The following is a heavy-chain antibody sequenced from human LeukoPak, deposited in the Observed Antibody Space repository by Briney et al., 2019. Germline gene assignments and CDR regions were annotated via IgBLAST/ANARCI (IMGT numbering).Heavy chain of an antibody. J-gene: IGHJ5*02. CDR3: ASQYYDFWSGYTKPPVTNWFDP. V-gene: IGHV4-34*01. CDR2: INHSGST. Sequence: PSETLSLTCAVYGGSFSGYYWSWIRQPPGKGLEWIGEINHSGSTNYNPSPKSRVTISVDTSKNQFSLKLSSVTAADTAVYYCASQYYDFWSGYTKPPVTNWFDPWGQGTLVTVSS. D-gene: IGHD3-3*01. CDR1: GGSFSGYY.